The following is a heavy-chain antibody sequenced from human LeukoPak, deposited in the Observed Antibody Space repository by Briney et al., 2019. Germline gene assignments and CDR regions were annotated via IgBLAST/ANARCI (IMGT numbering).Heavy chain of an antibody. Sequence: ASVKVSCKASGYTFNNHRISWVRQAPGQGLEWMGWISAYSGNTNSAQRFQDRVTMTTDTSTNTAYMELRSLRSDDTAVYYCSRENPNNSGWFGAFDIWGQGTMVTVSS. D-gene: IGHD6-13*01. J-gene: IGHJ3*02. CDR2: ISAYSGNT. V-gene: IGHV1-18*01. CDR3: SRENPNNSGWFGAFDI. CDR1: GYTFNNHR.